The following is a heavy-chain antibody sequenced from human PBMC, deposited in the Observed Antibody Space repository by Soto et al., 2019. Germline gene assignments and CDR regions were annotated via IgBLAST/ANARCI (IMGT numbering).Heavy chain of an antibody. CDR1: GDSVSSNSAA. CDR2: TYYRSKWYN. J-gene: IGHJ4*02. V-gene: IGHV6-1*01. CDR3: ARVSLYSSSRSYYFDY. Sequence: SQTLSLTCAISGDSVSSNSAAWNWIRQSPSRGLERLGRTYYRSKWYNDYAVSVKSRITINPDTSKNQFSLQLNSVTPEDTAVYYCARVSLYSSSRSYYFDYWGQGTLVTVSS. D-gene: IGHD6-13*01.